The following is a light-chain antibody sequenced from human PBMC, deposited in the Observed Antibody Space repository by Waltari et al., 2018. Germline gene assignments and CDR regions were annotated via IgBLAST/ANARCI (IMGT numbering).Light chain of an antibody. CDR2: EVS. V-gene: IGLV2-23*02. CDR3: CSYAGSVV. Sequence: QSALTQPASVSGSPGQSITISCTGTSSDVGSYNLVSWYQQHPGKAPNLLIYEVSKRPSWVSNRVSGCKSGNTASLTISGLQAEDEADYYCCSYAGSVVFGGGTKLTVL. CDR1: SSDVGSYNL. J-gene: IGLJ2*01.